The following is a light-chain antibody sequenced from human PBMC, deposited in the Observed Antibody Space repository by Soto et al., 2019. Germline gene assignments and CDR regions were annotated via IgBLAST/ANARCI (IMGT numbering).Light chain of an antibody. J-gene: IGKJ1*01. CDR1: QSVSSN. Sequence: EIVMTQSPATLSVSLGERATLSCRASQSVSSNLAWYQQKPGQAPRLLIYAASTRATGVPDRFSGSGSGTELTLPTSSLQSEDSATYYCQQYNDWPTWTFGQGTKVEIK. CDR2: AAS. CDR3: QQYNDWPTWT. V-gene: IGKV3-15*01.